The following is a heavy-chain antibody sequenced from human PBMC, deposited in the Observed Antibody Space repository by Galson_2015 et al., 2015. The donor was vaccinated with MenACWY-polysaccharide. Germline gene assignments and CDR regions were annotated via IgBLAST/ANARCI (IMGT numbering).Heavy chain of an antibody. CDR3: ASTSPNSF. D-gene: IGHD2-21*01. Sequence: SLRLSCAASGFTFSSNSMNWVRQAPGKGLEWVSYISSSSGTMYYADSVKGRFTISRDDAKNSLYLQMNSLRAEDTAVYYCASTSPNSFWGQGTRVIVSS. J-gene: IGHJ4*02. CDR1: GFTFSSNS. CDR2: ISSSSGTM. V-gene: IGHV3-48*01.